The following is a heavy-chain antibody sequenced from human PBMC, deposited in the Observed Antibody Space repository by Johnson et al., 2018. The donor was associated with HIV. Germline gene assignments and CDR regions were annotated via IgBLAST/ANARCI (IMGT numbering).Heavy chain of an antibody. J-gene: IGHJ3*02. CDR2: IRYDGSNK. CDR1: GFTFSSYA. V-gene: IGHV3-33*08. D-gene: IGHD4/OR15-4a*01. Sequence: QEKLVESGGGVVQPGKSLRLSCAASGFTFSSYAMHWVRQAPGKGLEWVAFIRYDGSNKYYADSVKGRFTISRDNSKNSLFLQMNSLRAEDTAVYYCARVGANFDAFDIWGQGTMVTVSS. CDR3: ARVGANFDAFDI.